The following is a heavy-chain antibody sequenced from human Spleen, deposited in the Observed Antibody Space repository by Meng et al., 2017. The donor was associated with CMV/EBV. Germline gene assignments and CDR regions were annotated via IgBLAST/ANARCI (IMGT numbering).Heavy chain of an antibody. CDR1: GDSVSSNRAA. CDR2: TYYRSKWYN. V-gene: IGHV6-1*01. CDR3: ARSGSSGWIDY. J-gene: IGHJ4*02. Sequence: QGQLQHSCPGLVKSTTTLSSTGAISGDSVSSNRAAWNWIRKSPSRGLEWLGRTYYRSKWYNGYAVSVKSRITINPDTSKNQFSLQLNSVTPEDTAMYYCARSGSSGWIDYWGQGTLVTVSS. D-gene: IGHD6-19*01.